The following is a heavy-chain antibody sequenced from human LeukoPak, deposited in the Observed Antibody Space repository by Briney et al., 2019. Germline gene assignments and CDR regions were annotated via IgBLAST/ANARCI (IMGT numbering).Heavy chain of an antibody. J-gene: IGHJ4*02. V-gene: IGHV3-21*01. CDR3: AKDPRRYSRTGGYFDY. CDR1: GFTFSSYS. D-gene: IGHD6-13*01. CDR2: ISSSSSYI. Sequence: GGSLRLSCAASGFTFSSYSMNWVRQAPGKGLEWVSFISSSSSYIYYADSVKGRFTISRDNAKNSLYLQMNSLRAEDTAVYYCAKDPRRYSRTGGYFDYWGQGTLVTVSS.